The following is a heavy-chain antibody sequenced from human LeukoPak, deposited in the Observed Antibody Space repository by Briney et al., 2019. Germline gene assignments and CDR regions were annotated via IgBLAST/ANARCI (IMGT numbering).Heavy chain of an antibody. Sequence: KSSQTLSLTCAVSGGSSRSGDYFWSWIRQPPGKGLEGIGHIHYSGNTYYNPSLKSRVSISVDTSKNQFSLKLSSVTAADTAVYYCARENNDYGGKKAFDYWGQGTLVTVSS. V-gene: IGHV4-30-4*01. J-gene: IGHJ4*02. CDR3: ARENNDYGGKKAFDY. CDR2: IHYSGNT. CDR1: GGSSRSGDYF. D-gene: IGHD4-23*01.